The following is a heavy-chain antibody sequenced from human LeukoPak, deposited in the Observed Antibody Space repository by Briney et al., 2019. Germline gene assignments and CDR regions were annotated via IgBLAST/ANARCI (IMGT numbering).Heavy chain of an antibody. J-gene: IGHJ5*02. D-gene: IGHD3-16*02. CDR3: ARDLGDYVWGSYRHGNWFDP. Sequence: SETLSLTCTLSGGSISSYYWSRIRQPPGKGLEWIGYIYYSGSTNYNPSLKSRVTISVDTSKNQFSLKLSSVTAADTAVYYCARDLGDYVWGSYRHGNWFDPWGQGTLVTVSS. V-gene: IGHV4-59*01. CDR1: GGSISSYY. CDR2: IYYSGST.